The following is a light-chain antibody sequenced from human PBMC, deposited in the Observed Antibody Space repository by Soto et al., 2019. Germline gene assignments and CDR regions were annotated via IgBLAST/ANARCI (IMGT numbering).Light chain of an antibody. CDR1: QSVSSY. CDR2: DAS. V-gene: IGKV3-11*01. CDR3: QQRSNWPQLT. J-gene: IGKJ4*01. Sequence: EIVLTQSPATLSLSPGERATLSCRASQSVSSYLAWYQQKPGQAPRLLIYDASNRATGIPDRFSGSGSGTDFTLTISSLEPEDFAVYYCQQRSNWPQLTVGGGTKVEIK.